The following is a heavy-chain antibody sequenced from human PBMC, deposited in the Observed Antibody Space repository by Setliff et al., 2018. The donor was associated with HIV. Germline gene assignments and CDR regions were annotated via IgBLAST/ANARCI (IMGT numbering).Heavy chain of an antibody. CDR1: GGPITSNTYF. J-gene: IGHJ4*02. CDR2: IYHSGNT. CDR3: ARRRGQKATGWYYFDF. V-gene: IGHV4-39*01. D-gene: IGHD6-19*01. Sequence: PSETLSLTCSVSGGPITSNTYFWDWIRQAPGKGLEWIGSIYHSGNTYYNPSLKSRVSISVDTSKRQFSLKLTSVTAGDSALYYCARRRGQKATGWYYFDFWGQGALGT.